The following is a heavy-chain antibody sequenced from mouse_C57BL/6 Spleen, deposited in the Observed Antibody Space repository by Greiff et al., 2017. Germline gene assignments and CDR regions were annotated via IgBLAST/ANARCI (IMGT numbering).Heavy chain of an antibody. J-gene: IGHJ2*01. V-gene: IGHV1-54*01. CDR1: GYAFTNYL. D-gene: IGHD3-2*02. Sequence: QVQLKESGAELVRPGTSVKVSCKASGYAFTNYLIEWVKQRPGQGLEWIGVINPGSGDTNYTEKFKGKATLTADKSSSTAYMRLSSLTSDDSAVFFCARKGTAQADSWGQGTTLTVSS. CDR3: ARKGTAQADS. CDR2: INPGSGDT.